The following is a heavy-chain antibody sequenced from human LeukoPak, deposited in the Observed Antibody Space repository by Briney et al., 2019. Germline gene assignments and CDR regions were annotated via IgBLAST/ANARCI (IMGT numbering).Heavy chain of an antibody. Sequence: GGSLRLSCEASGFTLSTYWVNWVRQVPGKGLDWVANINPDGSGKRYVDSVKGRFTIARDNADNSLSLQMNSLRAEDTAVYYCASWGAGGNSWGQGTLVTVSS. D-gene: IGHD1-26*01. CDR3: ASWGAGGNS. J-gene: IGHJ4*02. CDR2: INPDGSGK. V-gene: IGHV3-7*01. CDR1: GFTLSTYW.